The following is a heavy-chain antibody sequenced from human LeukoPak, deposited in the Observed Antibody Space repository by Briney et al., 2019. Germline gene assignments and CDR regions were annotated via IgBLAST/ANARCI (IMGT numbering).Heavy chain of an antibody. Sequence: PGGSLRLSCAASGFTFSSYSMNWVRQAPGKGLEWVSSISSSSSYIYYADSVKGRFTISRDNAKNSLYLQMNSLRAEDTAVYYCARSNYGYVWGSYRLRAFDIWGEGTMVTVSS. CDR1: GFTFSSYS. CDR3: ARSNYGYVWGSYRLRAFDI. D-gene: IGHD3-16*02. V-gene: IGHV3-21*01. CDR2: ISSSSSYI. J-gene: IGHJ3*02.